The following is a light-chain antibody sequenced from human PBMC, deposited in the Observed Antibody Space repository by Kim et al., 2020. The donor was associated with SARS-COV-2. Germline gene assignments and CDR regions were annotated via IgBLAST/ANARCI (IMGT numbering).Light chain of an antibody. CDR2: GAS. Sequence: VSPGERATLSCRASQSVSSNLAWYQQKPGQAPRLLIYGASTRATGIPARFSGSGSGTEFTLTISSLQSEDFAVYYCQQYNNPLETFGQGTKVDIK. V-gene: IGKV3-15*01. J-gene: IGKJ1*01. CDR3: QQYNNPLET. CDR1: QSVSSN.